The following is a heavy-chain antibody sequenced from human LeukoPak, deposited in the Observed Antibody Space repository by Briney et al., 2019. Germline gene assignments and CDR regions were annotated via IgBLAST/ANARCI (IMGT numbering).Heavy chain of an antibody. D-gene: IGHD3-16*02. CDR1: GGTFSSYA. V-gene: IGHV1-18*01. CDR2: ISAYKGNT. CDR3: ARSLNDYVWGSYRPDAFDM. Sequence: GASVKVSCKASGGTFSSYAISWVRQAPGQGLEWMGWISAYKGNTNYAQMLQGRVTMTTDTSTSTAYMELRSLRSDDTAVYYCARSLNDYVWGSYRPDAFDMWGQGTMVTVSS. J-gene: IGHJ3*02.